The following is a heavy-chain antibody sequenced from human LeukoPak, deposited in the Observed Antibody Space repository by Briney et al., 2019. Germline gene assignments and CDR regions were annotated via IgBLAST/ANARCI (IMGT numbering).Heavy chain of an antibody. CDR3: AKDSLRERIVGSTTRGVNDY. CDR1: GFIFSSHG. J-gene: IGHJ4*02. V-gene: IGHV3-23*01. Sequence: GGSLRLSCAASGFIFSSHGMNWVRQAPGKGLEWVSGISPSGDITYYADSVRGRFTISRDNSKNTLYLQMNSLRGEDTAVYYCAKDSLRERIVGSTTRGVNDYWGQGTLVTVSS. CDR2: ISPSGDIT. D-gene: IGHD1-26*01.